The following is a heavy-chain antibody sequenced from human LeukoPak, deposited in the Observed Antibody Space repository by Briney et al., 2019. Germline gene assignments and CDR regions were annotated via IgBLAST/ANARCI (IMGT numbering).Heavy chain of an antibody. J-gene: IGHJ5*02. Sequence: GRSLRLSCAASGFTFSSYSMNWVRQAPGKGLEWVSYISSSSNTIYYADSVKGRFTISRDNAKNSLYLQMNSLRAEDTAVYYCARGSGSYSFNLLGFDLWGQGTLVTVSS. CDR3: ARGSGSYSFNLLGFDL. V-gene: IGHV3-48*01. CDR2: ISSSSNTI. D-gene: IGHD1-26*01. CDR1: GFTFSSYS.